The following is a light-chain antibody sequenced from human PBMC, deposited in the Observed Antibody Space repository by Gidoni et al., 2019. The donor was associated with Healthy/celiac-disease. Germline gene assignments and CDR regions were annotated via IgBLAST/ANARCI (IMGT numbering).Light chain of an antibody. CDR2: GAS. CDR3: QQYNNWPLT. V-gene: IGKV3-15*01. J-gene: IGKJ4*01. Sequence: EIVMTQSPATLSVSPGERATISCRASQSVSSNLAWYQQKPGQAPRLLIYGASTRATGIPARFSGSWSGTEFTLTISSLQSEDFAVYYCQQYNNWPLTFGGGTKVEIK. CDR1: QSVSSN.